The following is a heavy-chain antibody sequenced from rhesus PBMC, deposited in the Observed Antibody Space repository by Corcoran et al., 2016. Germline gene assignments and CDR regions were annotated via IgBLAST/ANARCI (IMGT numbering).Heavy chain of an antibody. V-gene: IGHV4-80*01. CDR1: GGSFSNHW. J-gene: IGHJ4*01. CDR3: ARLYYFDSGYGFDY. Sequence: QVQLQESGPGLVKPSETLSLTCAVSGGSFSNHWWSWIRPPPGKGLEWIGEINGNSGNPNHNPSLKSRVTISKDASKNQFSLKLSSVTAADTAVYWCARLYYFDSGYGFDYWGQGVLVTVSS. D-gene: IGHD3-28*01. CDR2: INGNSGNP.